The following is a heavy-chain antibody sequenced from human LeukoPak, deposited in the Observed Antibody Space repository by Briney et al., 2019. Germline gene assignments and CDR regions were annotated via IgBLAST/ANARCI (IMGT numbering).Heavy chain of an antibody. CDR2: IHHSGST. Sequence: SGTLSLTCAVSGASVSSSNWWMWVRQPPKKGLEWIGEIHHSGSTNYNPSLKSRVTMSVDTSKNQISLRLTSVTAADTAVYYCARGLYGSDSFWGQGNLVTASS. D-gene: IGHD6-19*01. CDR3: ARGLYGSDSF. V-gene: IGHV4-4*02. J-gene: IGHJ4*02. CDR1: GASVSSSNW.